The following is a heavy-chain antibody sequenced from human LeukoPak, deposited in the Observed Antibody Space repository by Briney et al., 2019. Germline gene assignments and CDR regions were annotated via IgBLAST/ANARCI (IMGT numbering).Heavy chain of an antibody. D-gene: IGHD3-9*01. J-gene: IGHJ5*02. V-gene: IGHV1-18*01. CDR3: ARENYDILTGYPKGDWFDP. CDR2: ISAYNGNT. Sequence: ASVKVSCKASGYTFTSYGISWVRQAPGQGLEWMGWISAYNGNTNYAQKLQGRVTMTTDTSTSTAYMELRSLRSDDTAVYYCARENYDILTGYPKGDWFDPWGQGTLVIVSS. CDR1: GYTFTSYG.